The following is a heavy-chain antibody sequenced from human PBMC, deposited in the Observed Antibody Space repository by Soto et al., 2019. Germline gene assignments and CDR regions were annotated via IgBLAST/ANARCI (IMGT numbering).Heavy chain of an antibody. CDR2: INHSGST. Sequence: SETLSLTCAVSGGSISSSKWWSWVRQPPGKGLEWIGEINHSGSTNYNPSLKSRVTISVDTSKNQFSLKLSSVTAADTAVYYCARGRTTVTSWWVGYYYYPLAFCGQGTTVTGSS. CDR1: GGSISSSKW. D-gene: IGHD4-17*01. V-gene: IGHV4-4*02. CDR3: ARGRTTVTSWWVGYYYYPLAF. J-gene: IGHJ6*02.